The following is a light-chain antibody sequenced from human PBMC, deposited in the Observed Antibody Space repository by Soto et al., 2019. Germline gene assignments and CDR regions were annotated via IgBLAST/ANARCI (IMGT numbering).Light chain of an antibody. CDR2: DAS. CDR3: QHRANWPPGAT. V-gene: IGKV3-11*01. Sequence: DIVLTQSPATLSLSPGDRATLSCRASQTISDHLAWYQQKRGQPPRLLISDASNRATGVPARFSGSGSGTDFTLTISSLEPEDFAVYYCQHRANWPPGATFGGGTMVQI. J-gene: IGKJ4*01. CDR1: QTISDH.